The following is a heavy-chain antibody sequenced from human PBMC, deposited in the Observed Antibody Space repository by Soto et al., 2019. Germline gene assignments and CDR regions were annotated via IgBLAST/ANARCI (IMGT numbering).Heavy chain of an antibody. CDR1: GFTFSGSA. V-gene: IGHV3-73*02. Sequence: EVQLVESGGGLVQPGGSLKLSCAASGFTFSGSAMHWVRQASGKGLEWVGRIRSKANSYATVYDASVKGRLTISRDDSKNTAYLQMNSLKTEDTAVYYCTRHALQFCGGDCYLLPYFDLWGRGTLVTVSS. D-gene: IGHD2-21*02. J-gene: IGHJ2*01. CDR2: IRSKANSYAT. CDR3: TRHALQFCGGDCYLLPYFDL.